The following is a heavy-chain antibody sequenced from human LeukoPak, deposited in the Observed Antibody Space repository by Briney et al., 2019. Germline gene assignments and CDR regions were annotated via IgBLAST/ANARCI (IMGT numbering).Heavy chain of an antibody. CDR1: GFTFSSYG. Sequence: GGSLRLSCAASGFTFSSYGMHWVRQAPGKGLEWVAFIRYDGSNIYYADSVKGRFTISRDNSKNTLYLQVNSLRADDTAVYYCAKNRGAGSHFYYHMNVWGKGTTVTVSS. V-gene: IGHV3-30*02. CDR2: IRYDGSNI. CDR3: AKNRGAGSHFYYHMNV. J-gene: IGHJ6*03. D-gene: IGHD1-26*01.